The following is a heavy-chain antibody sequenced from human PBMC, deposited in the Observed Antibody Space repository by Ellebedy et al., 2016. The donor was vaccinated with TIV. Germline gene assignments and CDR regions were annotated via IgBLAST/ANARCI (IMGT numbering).Heavy chain of an antibody. J-gene: IGHJ6*02. D-gene: IGHD7-27*01. V-gene: IGHV1-69*13. CDR1: GGTFSSYA. Sequence: SVKVSXXASGGTFSSYAISWVRQAPGQGLEWMGGIIPIFGTANYAQKFQGRVTITADESTSTAYMELSSLRSEDTAVYYCAREGPRDLGYGMDVWGQGTTVTVSS. CDR3: AREGPRDLGYGMDV. CDR2: IIPIFGTA.